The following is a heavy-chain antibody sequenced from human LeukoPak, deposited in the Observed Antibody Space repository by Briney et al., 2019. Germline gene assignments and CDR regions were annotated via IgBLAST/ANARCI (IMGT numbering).Heavy chain of an antibody. CDR1: GGSISSYY. CDR3: ARSGYSSGSNWFDP. D-gene: IGHD6-19*01. V-gene: IGHV4-59*08. Sequence: SETLSLTCTVSGGSISSYYWSWIRQPPGKGLEWIGYIYYSGSTNYNPSHKSRVTISVDTSKNQFSLKLSSVTAADTAVYYCARSGYSSGSNWFDPWGQGTLVTVSS. J-gene: IGHJ5*02. CDR2: IYYSGST.